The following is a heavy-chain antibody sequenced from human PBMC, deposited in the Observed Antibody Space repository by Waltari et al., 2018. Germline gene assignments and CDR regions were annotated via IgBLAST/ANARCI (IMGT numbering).Heavy chain of an antibody. CDR1: GGSIRSSSYY. CDR3: ARDGAMVRGVTYGMDV. CDR2: IYYSGST. J-gene: IGHJ6*02. V-gene: IGHV4-39*02. Sequence: QLQLQESGPGLVKPSETLSLTCTVSGGSIRSSSYYWGWLRQPPGKGLEWIGRIYYSGSTNYNPSRKSRVTISVDTSKNQFSLKLSSVTAADTAVYYCARDGAMVRGVTYGMDVWGQGTTVTVSS. D-gene: IGHD3-10*01.